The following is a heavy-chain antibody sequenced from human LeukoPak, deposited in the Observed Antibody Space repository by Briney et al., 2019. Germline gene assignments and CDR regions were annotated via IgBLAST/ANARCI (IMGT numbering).Heavy chain of an antibody. CDR2: ISTYSGNT. D-gene: IGHD2-21*02. J-gene: IGHJ4*02. CDR3: ARGGSRVVTYGNFDY. Sequence: ASVKVSCKPSGYTFTSYAIGCLRQAPGQGLEWMGWISTYSGNTNYAQKLQGRITMTIETSTSTAYMELRSLRSDDTALYYCARGGSRVVTYGNFDYWGQGTLVTVSS. CDR1: GYTFTSYA. V-gene: IGHV1-18*01.